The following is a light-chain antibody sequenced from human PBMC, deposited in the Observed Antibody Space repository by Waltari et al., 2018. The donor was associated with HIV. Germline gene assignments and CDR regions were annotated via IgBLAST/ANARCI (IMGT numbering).Light chain of an antibody. Sequence: QSALTQPRSVSGSPGQSVTISCTGTNSAVGGYTSVSWYQQPPGKAPKLMIYAVNRRPSGVPDRFSGSKSGNTASLSISGLQAEDEADYHCSSYAGSYSVFGGGTKLTVL. CDR3: SSYAGSYSV. CDR2: AVN. V-gene: IGLV2-11*01. J-gene: IGLJ2*01. CDR1: NSAVGGYTS.